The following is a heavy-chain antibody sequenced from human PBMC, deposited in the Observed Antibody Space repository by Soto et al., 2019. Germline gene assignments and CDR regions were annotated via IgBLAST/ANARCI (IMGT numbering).Heavy chain of an antibody. CDR2: IWYDGSNK. Sequence: QVQLVESGGGVVQPGRSLRLSCAASGFTFSSYGMHWVRQAPGKGLEWVAVIWYDGSNKYYADSVKGRFTISRDNSKNTLDLQMKSLRAEDTAVYYCARFRIKLVFGELPQNYFDYWGQGTLVTVSS. J-gene: IGHJ4*02. CDR1: GFTFSSYG. D-gene: IGHD3-10*02. CDR3: ARFRIKLVFGELPQNYFDY. V-gene: IGHV3-33*01.